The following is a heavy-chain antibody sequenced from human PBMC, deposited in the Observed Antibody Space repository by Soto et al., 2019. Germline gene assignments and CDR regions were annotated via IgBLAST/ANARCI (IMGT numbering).Heavy chain of an antibody. CDR2: IRSKANSYAT. CDR1: GFTFSGSA. D-gene: IGHD4-17*01. Sequence: EVQLVESGGGLVQPGGSLKLSCAASGFTFSGSAMHWVRQASGKGLEWVGRIRSKANSYATAYAASVKGRFTISRDDSKNTAYLQMNSLKTEDTAVYYCTRVPCGDYAYYYYGMDVWGQGTTVTVSS. V-gene: IGHV3-73*01. J-gene: IGHJ6*02. CDR3: TRVPCGDYAYYYYGMDV.